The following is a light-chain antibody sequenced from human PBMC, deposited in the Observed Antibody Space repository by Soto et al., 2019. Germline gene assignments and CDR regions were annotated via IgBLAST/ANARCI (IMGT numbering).Light chain of an antibody. V-gene: IGKV3-11*01. CDR2: DAS. CDR3: QQRSNWPPFT. J-gene: IGKJ3*01. Sequence: ETVLSQPPASLSLSPGERATLSCRASQSVSSYLAWYQQRPCQAPRLLIYDASNRATGIPARFSGSGSGTDFTLTISSLEPEDFAVYYCQQRSNWPPFTFGPGTKVDIK. CDR1: QSVSSY.